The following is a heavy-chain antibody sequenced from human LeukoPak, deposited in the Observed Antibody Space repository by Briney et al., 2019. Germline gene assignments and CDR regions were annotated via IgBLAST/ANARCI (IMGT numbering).Heavy chain of an antibody. CDR1: GYTFTGYY. V-gene: IGHV1-2*02. J-gene: IGHJ5*02. D-gene: IGHD2-2*02. CDR2: INPNSGGT. CDR3: ARGKNSYCSSTSCNINWFDP. Sequence: ASVKVSCKASGYTFTGYYMHWVRQAPGQGLEWMGWINPNSGGTNYAQKFQGRVTMTRDTSISTAYMELSRLRSDDTAVYYCARGKNSYCSSTSCNINWFDPSGQGTLVTVFS.